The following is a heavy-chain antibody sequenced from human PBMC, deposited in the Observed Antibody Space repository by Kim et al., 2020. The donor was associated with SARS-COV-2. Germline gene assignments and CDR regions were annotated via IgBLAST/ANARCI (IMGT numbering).Heavy chain of an antibody. CDR1: GGSISSGGYS. CDR2: IYHSGST. J-gene: IGHJ2*01. Sequence: SETLSLTCAVSGGSISSGGYSWSWIRQPPGKGLEWIGYIYHSGSTYYNPSLKSRVTISVDRSKNQFSLKLSSVTAADTAVYYCARENWGAAGTRYFDLWGRGTLVTVSS. V-gene: IGHV4-30-2*01. D-gene: IGHD6-13*01. CDR3: ARENWGAAGTRYFDL.